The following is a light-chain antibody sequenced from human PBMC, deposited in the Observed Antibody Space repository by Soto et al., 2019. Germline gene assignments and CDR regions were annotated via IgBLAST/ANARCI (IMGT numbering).Light chain of an antibody. J-gene: IGKJ4*01. Sequence: EIVLTQSPGTLSLSPGERATLSCRASQSLTSVYLAWYQQKPGQAPRLLMYGASSRAPGTPDRFSASVSGIDFTLTISSLEPEDFAVYYCQQYRNSPLLTFGGGTKVEIK. CDR3: QQYRNSPLLT. CDR2: GAS. CDR1: QSLTSVY. V-gene: IGKV3-20*01.